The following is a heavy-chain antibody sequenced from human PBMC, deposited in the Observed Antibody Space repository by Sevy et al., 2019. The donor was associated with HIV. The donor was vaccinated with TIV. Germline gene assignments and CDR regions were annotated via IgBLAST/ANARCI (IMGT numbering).Heavy chain of an antibody. Sequence: GGSLRLSCAASGFTFSSYGMHWVRQAPGKGLEWVAFIRYDGSNKYYADSVKGRFTISRDNSKNTLYLQMNSLRAEDTAVYYCAKAPPGGTTYYYYFYMDVSGKWTTVTVSS. D-gene: IGHD2-15*01. CDR1: GFTFSSYG. V-gene: IGHV3-30*02. CDR3: AKAPPGGTTYYYYFYMDV. J-gene: IGHJ6*03. CDR2: IRYDGSNK.